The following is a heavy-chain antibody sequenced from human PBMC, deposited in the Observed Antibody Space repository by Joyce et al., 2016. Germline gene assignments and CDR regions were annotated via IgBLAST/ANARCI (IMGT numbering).Heavy chain of an antibody. CDR2: IDPYSGGT. J-gene: IGHJ4*02. V-gene: IGHV1-2*02. Sequence: QVQLVQSGAEVKKPGASVKVSCKASGYRFSGYYIHWVRQAPGKGRGWMGWIDPYSGGTKYAQKFQGRVTMTRDTSISTAYMELTGLRSDDTAVYFCAKTRPPVMTTKWADHWGQGTLVTVSS. CDR1: GYRFSGYY. D-gene: IGHD4-17*01. CDR3: AKTRPPVMTTKWADH.